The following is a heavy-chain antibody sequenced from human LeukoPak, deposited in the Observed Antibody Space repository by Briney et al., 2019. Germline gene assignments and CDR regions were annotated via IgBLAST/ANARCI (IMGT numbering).Heavy chain of an antibody. J-gene: IGHJ4*02. Sequence: SETLSLTCTVSGGSISRYYWSWIRQPPGKGLEWIGYIYYSGSTNYNPSLKSRVTISVDTSKNQFSLKLSSVTAADTAVYYCARYYESSGYLRWGFDYSGQGTLVTVSS. CDR3: ARYYESSGYLRWGFDY. CDR2: IYYSGST. D-gene: IGHD3-22*01. CDR1: GGSISRYY. V-gene: IGHV4-59*01.